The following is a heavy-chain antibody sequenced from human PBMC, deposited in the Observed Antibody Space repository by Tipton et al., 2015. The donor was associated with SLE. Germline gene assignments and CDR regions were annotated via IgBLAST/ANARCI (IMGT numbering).Heavy chain of an antibody. CDR3: AKVLGATDFNWFDP. Sequence: GSLRLSCAASGFTFSSYAMSWVRQAPGRGLEWVSAISGSGSGGSTYYADSVKGRFTISRDNSKNTLYLQMNSLRAEDTAVYYCAKVLGATDFNWFDPWGQGTLVTVSS. CDR2: ISGSGSGGST. CDR1: GFTFSSYA. J-gene: IGHJ5*02. D-gene: IGHD5-12*01. V-gene: IGHV3-23*01.